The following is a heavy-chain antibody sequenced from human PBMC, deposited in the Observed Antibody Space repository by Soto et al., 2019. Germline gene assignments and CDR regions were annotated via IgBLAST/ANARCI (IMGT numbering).Heavy chain of an antibody. CDR2: IYYSGST. CDR3: ARPGMAMLRTAWVWFDP. CDR1: GCSISSGDYY. J-gene: IGHJ5*02. V-gene: IGHV4-30-4*01. Sequence: TSETLSLTCTVSGCSISSGDYYWSWIRQPPGKGLEWIGYIYYSGSTYYNPSLKSRVTISVDTSKNQFSLKLSSVIAADTAVYYCARPGMAMLRTAWVWFDPWGQGTLVTVSS. D-gene: IGHD2-2*01.